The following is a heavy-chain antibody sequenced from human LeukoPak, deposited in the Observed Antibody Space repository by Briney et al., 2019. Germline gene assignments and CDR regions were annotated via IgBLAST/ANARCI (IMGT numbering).Heavy chain of an antibody. J-gene: IGHJ6*02. D-gene: IGHD6-13*01. Sequence: SETLSLTCAVSGGSISSGGYSWSWLRQPPGMGLEWIGYIYHSGSTYYNPSLRSRVTISVDTSKNQFSLKLSSVTAADTAVYYCARGSSQGYSSSWYLNYYYGMDVWGQGTTVTVSS. CDR3: ARGSSQGYSSSWYLNYYYGMDV. CDR1: GGSISSGGYS. V-gene: IGHV4-30-2*01. CDR2: IYHSGST.